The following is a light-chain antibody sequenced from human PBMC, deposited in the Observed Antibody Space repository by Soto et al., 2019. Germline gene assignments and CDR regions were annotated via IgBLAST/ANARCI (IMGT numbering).Light chain of an antibody. J-gene: IGKJ1*01. Sequence: IRPTQSPYPPAAKVGHRDTRPLLAALSISRRLAWYRQKPGKAPKLLIYQASTWESGVPLRCSGSGSGTEFTLTISSLQPDDFATYFCHQYNSYWTFGQGRKA. V-gene: IGKV1-5*03. CDR1: LSISRR. CDR2: QAS. CDR3: HQYNSYWT.